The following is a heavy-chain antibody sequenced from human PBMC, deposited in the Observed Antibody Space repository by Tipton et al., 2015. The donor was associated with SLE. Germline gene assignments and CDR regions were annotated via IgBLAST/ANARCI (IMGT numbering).Heavy chain of an antibody. CDR2: INHSGST. CDR1: GGSISSHY. J-gene: IGHJ5*02. CDR3: ASLYSSSLRWFDP. Sequence: TLSLTCTVSGGSISSHYWSWIRQPPGKGLEWIGEINHSGSTNYNPSLKSRVTISVDTSKNQFSLKLSSVTAADTAVYYCASLYSSSLRWFDPWGQGTLVTVSS. D-gene: IGHD6-6*01. V-gene: IGHV4-34*01.